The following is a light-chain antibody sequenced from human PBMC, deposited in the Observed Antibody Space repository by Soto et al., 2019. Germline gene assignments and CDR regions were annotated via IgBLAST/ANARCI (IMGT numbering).Light chain of an antibody. CDR1: SSNVGSYKL. CDR3: CSSGGSPTYV. CDR2: EVN. V-gene: IGLV2-23*02. J-gene: IGLJ1*01. Sequence: QSALAQPASVFGSPGQSITISCTGTSSNVGSYKLVSWYQQHPGKAPKLMIFEVNKRPSGVSNRFSGSKPGNTASLTISGLKVEDEADYYCCSSGGSPTYVFGTGTKVTVL.